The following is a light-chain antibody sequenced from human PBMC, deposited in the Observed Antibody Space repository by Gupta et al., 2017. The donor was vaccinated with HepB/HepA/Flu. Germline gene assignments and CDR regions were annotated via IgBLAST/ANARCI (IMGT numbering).Light chain of an antibody. V-gene: IGLV2-14*01. J-gene: IGLJ2*01. CDR1: SSDVGGYNY. CDR3: SSYTSRSLLVV. CDR2: DVS. Sequence: QSALTQPASVSGSPGQSITISCTGTSSDVGGYNYVSWYQQHPGKAPKLMIYDVSNRPSGVSNRFSGSKSGNTASLTISGLQAEDEADYYCSSYTSRSLLVVFGGGTKLTVL.